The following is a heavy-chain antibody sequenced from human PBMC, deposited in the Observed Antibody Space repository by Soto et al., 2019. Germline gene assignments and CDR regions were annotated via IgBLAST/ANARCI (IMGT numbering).Heavy chain of an antibody. Sequence: GGSLRLSCVASGFTFSSYAMSWVRQAPGKGLEWVSSISGSGGSTNSADSAKGRFTISRDNSKNTLYLQMNSLRAEDAAVYYCAKDPTSAICKHYGMDVWGQGTTVTVSS. J-gene: IGHJ6*02. CDR2: ISGSGGST. V-gene: IGHV3-23*01. CDR1: GFTFSSYA. CDR3: AKDPTSAICKHYGMDV. D-gene: IGHD2-2*01.